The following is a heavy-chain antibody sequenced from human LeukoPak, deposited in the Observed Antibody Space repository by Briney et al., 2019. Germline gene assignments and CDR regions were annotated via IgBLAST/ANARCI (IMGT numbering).Heavy chain of an antibody. CDR3: ARDLRGCSSTSCYRRTWYFDL. D-gene: IGHD2-2*01. J-gene: IGHJ2*01. Sequence: SETLSLTCTVSGGSISSYYWSWIRQPVGKGLEWIGRIYTSGSTNYNPSLKSRVTMSVDTSKNQFSLKLSSVTAADTAVYYCARDLRGCSSTSCYRRTWYFDLWGRGTLVTVSS. V-gene: IGHV4-4*07. CDR1: GGSISSYY. CDR2: IYTSGST.